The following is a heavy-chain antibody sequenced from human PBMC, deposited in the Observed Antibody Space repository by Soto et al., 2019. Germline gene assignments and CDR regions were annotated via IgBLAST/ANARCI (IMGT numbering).Heavy chain of an antibody. Sequence: GASVKVCCKVSGYTLAELSMHWVRQAPGKGLEWMGGFDPEDGETIYAQKFQGRVTMTEDTSTDTAYMELSSLRSEDTAVYYCATGDCSSTSCYGPYYYYMDVWGKGTTVTVSS. CDR3: ATGDCSSTSCYGPYYYYMDV. CDR2: FDPEDGET. D-gene: IGHD2-2*01. V-gene: IGHV1-24*01. CDR1: GYTLAELS. J-gene: IGHJ6*03.